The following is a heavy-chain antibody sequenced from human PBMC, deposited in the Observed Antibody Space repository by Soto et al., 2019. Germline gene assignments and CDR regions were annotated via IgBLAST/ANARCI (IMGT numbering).Heavy chain of an antibody. CDR3: ARESTRAYRSGSQRWYFDY. V-gene: IGHV4-61*01. J-gene: IGHJ4*02. CDR2: ILSSGST. Sequence: SETLSLTCTVSGGSVSSGSYYWTWIRQSPGKGLEWMGYILSSGSTDYNPSLKSRVTISVDTSKNEFSLKLRSVTAADTAVYYCARESTRAYRSGSQRWYFDYWGQGTLVTVSS. D-gene: IGHD3-10*01. CDR1: GGSVSSGSYY.